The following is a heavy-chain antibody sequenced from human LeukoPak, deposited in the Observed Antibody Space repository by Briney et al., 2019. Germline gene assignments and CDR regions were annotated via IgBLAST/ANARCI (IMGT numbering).Heavy chain of an antibody. D-gene: IGHD1-7*01. J-gene: IGHJ4*02. CDR1: GFTVSSNY. CDR3: ARAYNWNYVY. V-gene: IGHV3-53*01. CDR2: IYSGGNT. Sequence: PGGSLRLSCAASGFTVSSNYMSWVRQAPGMGLEWVSVIYSGGNTYYADSVKGRFTISRDNSKNTLYLQMNSLRAEDTAVYYCARAYNWNYVYWGQGTLVTVSS.